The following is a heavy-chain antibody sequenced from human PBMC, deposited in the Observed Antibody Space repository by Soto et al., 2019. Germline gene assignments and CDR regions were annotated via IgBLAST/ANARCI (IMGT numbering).Heavy chain of an antibody. CDR1: GGTFSSYT. CDR2: IILILGIA. Sequence: QVQLVQSGAEVKKPGSSVKVSCKASGGTFSSYTISWVRQAPGQGLEWMGRIILILGIANYAQKFQGRVTITADKSTSTAYMELSSLRSEDTAVYYCARVPGVVVVPAALEYYYMDVWGKGTTVTVSS. D-gene: IGHD2-2*01. V-gene: IGHV1-69*02. J-gene: IGHJ6*03. CDR3: ARVPGVVVVPAALEYYYMDV.